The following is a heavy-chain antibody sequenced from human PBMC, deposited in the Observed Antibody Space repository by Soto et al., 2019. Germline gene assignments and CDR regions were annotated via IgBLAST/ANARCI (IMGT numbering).Heavy chain of an antibody. CDR2: ISSSSSYI. D-gene: IGHD1-26*01. CDR1: GFTVSSYS. Sequence: GGSLRLSFAASGFTVSSYSMNWFRQAPGKGLECVSSISSSSSYIYYADSVKGRVTISRDNSKNTLYLQMNSLRAEDTAVYYCAKVSLGALTFTDYYYYGLDVLGQGTTVTVSS. V-gene: IGHV3-21*04. CDR3: AKVSLGALTFTDYYYYGLDV. J-gene: IGHJ6*02.